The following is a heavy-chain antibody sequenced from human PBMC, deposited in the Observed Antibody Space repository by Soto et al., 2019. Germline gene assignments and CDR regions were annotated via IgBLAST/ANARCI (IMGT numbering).Heavy chain of an antibody. CDR2: TSPDGSTT. J-gene: IGHJ4*02. D-gene: IGHD1-26*01. CDR3: TRVISGSSGLFDY. V-gene: IGHV3-74*01. CDR1: GFTISNYW. Sequence: GGSLRLSCVASGFTISNYWMHWVRQAPGKGLIWVSRTSPDGSTTNYADSVKGRFTISRDNAKNTLYLQMDSLRAEDTALYYCTRVISGSSGLFDYWGQGTLVTVSS.